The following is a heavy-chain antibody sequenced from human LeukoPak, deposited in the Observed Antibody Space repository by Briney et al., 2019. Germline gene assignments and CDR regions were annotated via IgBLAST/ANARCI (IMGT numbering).Heavy chain of an antibody. CDR2: ILYDGSNE. Sequence: GGSLRLSCAASGFTFSNYALSWVRQAPGKGLEWVALILYDGSNEYYAESVKGRFTISRDSSENTLYLQMDSLRAEDTAVYYCARGYGSGGAYYFDYWGQGTLVTVSS. V-gene: IGHV3-33*08. D-gene: IGHD3-10*01. J-gene: IGHJ4*02. CDR3: ARGYGSGGAYYFDY. CDR1: GFTFSNYA.